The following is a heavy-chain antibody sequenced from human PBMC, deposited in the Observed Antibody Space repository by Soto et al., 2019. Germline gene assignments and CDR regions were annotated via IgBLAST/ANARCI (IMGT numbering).Heavy chain of an antibody. D-gene: IGHD2-15*01. CDR2: INAGNGNT. V-gene: IGHV1-3*01. J-gene: IGHJ3*02. CDR3: ARAGGERYCSGGSCYFDLYEPSDAFDI. Sequence: ASVKVSCKASGYTFTSYAMHWVRQAPGQRLEWMGWINAGNGNTKYSQKFQGRVTITRDTSASTAYMELSSLRSEDTAVYYCARAGGERYCSGGSCYFDLYEPSDAFDIWGQGTMVTVSS. CDR1: GYTFTSYA.